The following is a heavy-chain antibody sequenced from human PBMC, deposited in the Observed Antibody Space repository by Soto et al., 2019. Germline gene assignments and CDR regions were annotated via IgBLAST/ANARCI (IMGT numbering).Heavy chain of an antibody. CDR1: GFTFSSYA. V-gene: IGHV3-30-3*01. CDR2: ISYDGSNK. J-gene: IGHJ4*02. D-gene: IGHD6-19*01. Sequence: ESGGGVVQPGRSLRLSCAASGFTFSSYAMHWVRQAPGKGLEWVAVISYDGSNKYYADSVKGRFTISRDNSKNTLYLQMNSLRAEDTAVYYCARAPRAVASIFDYWGQGTLVTVSS. CDR3: ARAPRAVASIFDY.